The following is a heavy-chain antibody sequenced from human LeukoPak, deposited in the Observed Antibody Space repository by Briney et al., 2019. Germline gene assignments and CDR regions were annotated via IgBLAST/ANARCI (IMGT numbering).Heavy chain of an antibody. CDR3: TTEAELTWWFGELLRDDY. CDR1: GFTFSNAW. V-gene: IGHV3-15*01. D-gene: IGHD3-10*01. CDR2: IKSKTDGGTT. J-gene: IGHJ4*02. Sequence: GGSLRLSCAASGFTFSNAWMSWVRQAPGKGLEWVGRIKSKTDGGTTDYAAPVKGRFTISRDDSINTLYLQMNSLKTEDTAVYYCTTEAELTWWFGELLRDDYWGQGTLVTVSS.